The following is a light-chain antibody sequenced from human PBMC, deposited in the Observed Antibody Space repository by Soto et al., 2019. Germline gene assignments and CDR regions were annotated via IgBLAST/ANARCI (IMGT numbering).Light chain of an antibody. V-gene: IGLV2-14*01. J-gene: IGLJ1*01. CDR3: SSYTSSSTPVYV. Sequence: QSALTQPASVSGSPGQSITISCTGTSSDVGGYNYVSWHQQHPGKAPKLMIYEVSNRPSGVSNRFSGSKSGNTASLTISGLQAEDEADYYCSSYTSSSTPVYVFGTGTKVTVL. CDR2: EVS. CDR1: SSDVGGYNY.